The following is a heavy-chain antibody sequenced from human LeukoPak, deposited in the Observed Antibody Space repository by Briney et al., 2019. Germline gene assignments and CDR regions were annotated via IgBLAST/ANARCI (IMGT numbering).Heavy chain of an antibody. CDR1: GFTFSSYG. Sequence: GRSLRLSCAASGFTFSSYGMHWVRQAPGKGLEWVAVISYDGSNKYYPDSVKGRFTISRDSSKNTLYLQMNSLRAEDTAVYYCATGKYSGYDLDPENFDYWGQGTLVTVSS. CDR2: ISYDGSNK. V-gene: IGHV3-30*03. CDR3: ATGKYSGYDLDPENFDY. D-gene: IGHD5-12*01. J-gene: IGHJ4*02.